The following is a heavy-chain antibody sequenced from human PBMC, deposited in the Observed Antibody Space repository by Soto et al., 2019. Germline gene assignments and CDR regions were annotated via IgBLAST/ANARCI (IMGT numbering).Heavy chain of an antibody. CDR2: IYSGGST. CDR3: ARARGYSYGSGMDV. V-gene: IGHV3-53*01. CDR1: GFTVSSNY. J-gene: IGHJ6*02. Sequence: GGSLRLSCAASGFTVSSNYMSWVRQAPGKGLEWVSVIYSGGSTYYADSVKGRFTISRDNSKNTLYLQMNSLRAGDTAVYYCARARGYSYGSGMDVWGQGTTVTVSS. D-gene: IGHD5-18*01.